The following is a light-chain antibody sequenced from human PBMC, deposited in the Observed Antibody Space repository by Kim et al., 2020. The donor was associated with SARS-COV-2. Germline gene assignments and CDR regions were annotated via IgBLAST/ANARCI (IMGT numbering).Light chain of an antibody. CDR1: QDISNY. CDR2: DAS. V-gene: IGKV1-33*01. CDR3: QQYDNLSLT. Sequence: DIQMTQSPSSLSASVGYRVTITCQASQDISNYLNWYQQKPGKAPKLLIYDASNLETGVPSRFSGSGSGTDFTFTISSLQPEDIATYYCQQYDNLSLTFGGGTKVDIK. J-gene: IGKJ4*01.